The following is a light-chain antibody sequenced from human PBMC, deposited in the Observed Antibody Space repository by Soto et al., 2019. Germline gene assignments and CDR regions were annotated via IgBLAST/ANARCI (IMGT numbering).Light chain of an antibody. Sequence: QSALTQPASVSGSPGQSITISYTGTGSDVGGYNYVSWYQQHPDKAPKLIIYDVSNRPSGVSNRFSGSKSGNTASLTISGLQAEDEADYYCTSYTSSSTGVFGTGTKVTVL. J-gene: IGLJ1*01. V-gene: IGLV2-14*03. CDR2: DVS. CDR1: GSDVGGYNY. CDR3: TSYTSSSTGV.